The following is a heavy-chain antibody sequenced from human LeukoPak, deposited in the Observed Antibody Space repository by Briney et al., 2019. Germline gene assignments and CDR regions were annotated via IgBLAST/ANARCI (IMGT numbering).Heavy chain of an antibody. V-gene: IGHV4-59*01. Sequence: SETLSLTCTVSGGSISSYYWSWIRQPPGKGLEWIGYIYYSGSTNYNPSLMSRGTISVDTSKNQFSLKLSSGTAANTAGYYCARVARTTTTTLFDYGGEGTLVTVSS. CDR3: ARVARTTTTTLFDY. CDR1: GGSISSYY. J-gene: IGHJ4*02. D-gene: IGHD1-1*01. CDR2: IYYSGST.